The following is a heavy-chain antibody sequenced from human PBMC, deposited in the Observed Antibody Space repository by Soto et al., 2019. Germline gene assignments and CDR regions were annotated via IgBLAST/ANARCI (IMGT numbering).Heavy chain of an antibody. D-gene: IGHD3-16*02. CDR2: ISSSSSYI. V-gene: IGHV3-21*01. Sequence: GGSLRLSCAASGFTFSSYSMNWVRQAPGKGLEWVSSISSSSSYIYYADSVKGRFTISRDNAKNSLYLQMNSLRAEDTAVYYCARIDMMITFGGVIPNDAFDIWGQGTMVTVSS. CDR3: ARIDMMITFGGVIPNDAFDI. CDR1: GFTFSSYS. J-gene: IGHJ3*02.